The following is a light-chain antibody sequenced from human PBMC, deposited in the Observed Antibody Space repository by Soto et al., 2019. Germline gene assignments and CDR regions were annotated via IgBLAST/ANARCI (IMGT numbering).Light chain of an antibody. J-gene: IGLJ2*01. Sequence: QSVLTQPPSVSGAPGQRVTISCTGSSSNIGAGYDVHGYQQLPGTAPKLLIYGNSNRPSGVPDRFSGSKSGTSASLAITGMQVEDEADYYCQSYASGLSGVVVGGGTKPAVL. CDR1: SSNIGAGYD. V-gene: IGLV1-40*01. CDR3: QSYASGLSGVV. CDR2: GNS.